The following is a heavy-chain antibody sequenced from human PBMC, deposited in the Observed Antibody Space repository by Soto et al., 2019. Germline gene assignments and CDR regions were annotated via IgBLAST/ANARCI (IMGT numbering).Heavy chain of an antibody. Sequence: GGSLRLSCAASGFTFSSYWMHWVRQAPGKGLEWVSRINSDGSSTSYADSVKGRFTISRDNAKNTLYLQMNSLRAEDTAVYYCARDRVPAAYYYYYYYMDVWGKGTTVTVSS. CDR3: ARDRVPAAYYYYYYYMDV. CDR2: INSDGSST. J-gene: IGHJ6*03. D-gene: IGHD2-2*01. V-gene: IGHV3-74*01. CDR1: GFTFSSYW.